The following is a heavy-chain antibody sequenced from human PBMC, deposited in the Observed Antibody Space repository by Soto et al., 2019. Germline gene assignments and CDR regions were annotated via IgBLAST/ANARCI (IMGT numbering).Heavy chain of an antibody. CDR1: GFTVSSNY. J-gene: IGHJ4*02. Sequence: EVQLVESGGGLVQPGGPLRLSCAASGFTVSSNYMSWVRQAPGKGLEWVSVLYSGGNTYYADSVKGRFTISRDNSTTTLYLQMNGLRAGDTAVYYCAGSSSWPYYFDYWGQGTLVTVSS. CDR3: AGSSSWPYYFDY. D-gene: IGHD6-13*01. V-gene: IGHV3-66*01. CDR2: LYSGGNT.